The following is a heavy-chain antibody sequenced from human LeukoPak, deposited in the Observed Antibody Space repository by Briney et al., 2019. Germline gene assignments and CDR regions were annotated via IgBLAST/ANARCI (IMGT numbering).Heavy chain of an antibody. CDR2: IIPILGIA. Sequence: ASVTVSCKASGGTFSSYAISWVRQAPGQGLEWMGRIIPILGIANYAQKFQGRVTITADKSTSTAYMELSSLRSEDTAVYYCARDLGYCSGGSCYSAFDIWGQGTMVTVSS. J-gene: IGHJ3*02. D-gene: IGHD2-15*01. CDR3: ARDLGYCSGGSCYSAFDI. V-gene: IGHV1-69*04. CDR1: GGTFSSYA.